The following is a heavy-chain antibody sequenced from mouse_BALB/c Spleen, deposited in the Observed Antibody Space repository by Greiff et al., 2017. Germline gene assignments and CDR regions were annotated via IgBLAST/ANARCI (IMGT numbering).Heavy chain of an antibody. Sequence: DVKLVESGGGLVKPGGSLKLSCAASGFTFSSYTMSWVRQTPEKRLEWVATISSGGSYTYYPDSVKGRFTISRDNAKNTLYLQMSSLKSEDTAMYYCTRGITTVVAPFDYWGQGTTLTVSS. J-gene: IGHJ2*01. CDR1: GFTFSSYT. D-gene: IGHD1-1*01. CDR3: TRGITTVVAPFDY. CDR2: ISSGGSYT. V-gene: IGHV5-6-4*01.